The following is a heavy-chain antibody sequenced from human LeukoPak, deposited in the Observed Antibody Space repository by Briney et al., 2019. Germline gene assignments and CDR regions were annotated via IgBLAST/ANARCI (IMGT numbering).Heavy chain of an antibody. Sequence: GGSLRLSCAASGFTFSSYAMSWVRQAPGKGLEWVSAISGSGGSTYYADSVKGRFTIFRDNSKNTLYLQMNSLRAEDTAVYYCAKDLDYGDLFDYWGQGTLVTVSS. D-gene: IGHD4-17*01. J-gene: IGHJ4*02. CDR3: AKDLDYGDLFDY. CDR1: GFTFSSYA. CDR2: ISGSGGST. V-gene: IGHV3-23*01.